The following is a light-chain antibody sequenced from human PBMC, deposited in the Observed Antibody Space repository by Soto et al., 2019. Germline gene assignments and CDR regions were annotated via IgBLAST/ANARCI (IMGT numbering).Light chain of an antibody. CDR1: ENINTN. CDR2: GAS. V-gene: IGKV1-39*01. Sequence: DIRMTQSPSSLSASVGDRVTITCRASENINTNLNWYQQKPGKAPNLLVYGASHLQTGVTSRFSGSGSGTDFTLTITSLQADDYATYFCQQTYNIFPFTFGGGTQVDIK. CDR3: QQTYNIFPFT. J-gene: IGKJ4*01.